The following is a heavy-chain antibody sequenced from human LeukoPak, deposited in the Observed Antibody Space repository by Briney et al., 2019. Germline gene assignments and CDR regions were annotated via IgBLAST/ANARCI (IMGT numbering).Heavy chain of an antibody. CDR3: AKVPVVAGIAAAGTKGPFDY. CDR1: GFTFGSYA. Sequence: GGSLRLSCAASGFTFGSYAMSWVRQAPGKGLEWVSAISGSGGSTYYADSVKGRFTISRDNSKNTLYLQMNSLRAEDTAVYYCAKVPVVAGIAAAGTKGPFDYWGQGTLITVSS. CDR2: ISGSGGST. D-gene: IGHD6-13*01. J-gene: IGHJ4*02. V-gene: IGHV3-23*01.